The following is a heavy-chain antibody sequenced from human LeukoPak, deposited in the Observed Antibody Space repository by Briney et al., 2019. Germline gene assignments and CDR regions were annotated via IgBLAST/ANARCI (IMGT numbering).Heavy chain of an antibody. V-gene: IGHV3-30*04. CDR2: ISYDGSNK. Sequence: GRSLRLSCAASGFTFSSYAMHWVRQAPGKGLEWVAVISYDGSNKYYADSVKGRFTISRDNSKNTLYLQMNSLRAEDTAVYYCARDQYCSSTSCSPPSYYYGMDVWGKGTTVTVS. J-gene: IGHJ6*04. CDR3: ARDQYCSSTSCSPPSYYYGMDV. CDR1: GFTFSSYA. D-gene: IGHD2-2*01.